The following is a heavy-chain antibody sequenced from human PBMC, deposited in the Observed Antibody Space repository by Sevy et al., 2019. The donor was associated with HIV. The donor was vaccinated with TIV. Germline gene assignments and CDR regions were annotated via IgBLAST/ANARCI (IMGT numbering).Heavy chain of an antibody. D-gene: IGHD2-15*01. CDR2: FAPQYGET. V-gene: IGHV1-24*01. J-gene: IGHJ5*02. CDR3: TTVGLRYYSGCRSYQGDWFDP. Sequence: ASVKVSCKVSGYTLTKLFIHWVRQAPGKGLEWMGQFAPQYGETIYAQRFQGRLTMTEDTSPDTAFMELSSLTSEDTAIYYCTTVGLRYYSGCRSYQGDWFDPWGQGTLVTVSS. CDR1: GYTLTKLF.